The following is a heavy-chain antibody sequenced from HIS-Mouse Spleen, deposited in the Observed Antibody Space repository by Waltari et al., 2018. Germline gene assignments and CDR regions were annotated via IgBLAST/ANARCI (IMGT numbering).Heavy chain of an antibody. J-gene: IGHJ2*01. D-gene: IGHD6-13*01. CDR2: ISYSGST. Sequence: QLQLQESGPGLVKPSETLSLTCTVSGGSISSSSYSWGWKRQPPGKGLEWIGSISYSGSTYHNPALKRRVTISVDTSKNQFSLKLSSVTAADTAVYYCAREIPYSSSWYDWYFDLWGRGTLVTVSS. CDR1: GGSISSSSYS. V-gene: IGHV4-39*07. CDR3: AREIPYSSSWYDWYFDL.